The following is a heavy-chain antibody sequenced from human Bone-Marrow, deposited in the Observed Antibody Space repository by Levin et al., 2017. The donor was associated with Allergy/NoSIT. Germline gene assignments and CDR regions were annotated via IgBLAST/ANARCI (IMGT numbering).Heavy chain of an antibody. J-gene: IGHJ5*01. V-gene: IGHV4-59*08. CDR3: ARQAVPAAMNGFDS. CDR1: GASISSFY. CDR2: IYYSGST. D-gene: IGHD2-2*01. Sequence: SQTLSLTCTVSGASISSFYWSWIRQPPGKGLEWIGYIYYSGSTNYSPSLKSRVGMSADMSRNQVYLTMSSVTAADTAVYYCARQAVPAAMNGFDSWGQGTLVTVSS.